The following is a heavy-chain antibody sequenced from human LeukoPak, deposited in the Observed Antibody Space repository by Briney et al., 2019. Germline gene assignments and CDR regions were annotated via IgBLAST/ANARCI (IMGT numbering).Heavy chain of an antibody. CDR1: GFTFSNYP. CDR2: IGTSGGST. CDR3: AKDRGF. Sequence: GGSLRLSCAASGFTFSNYPMIWVRQAPGKGLEWVSAIGTSGGSTYYADSVKGRFTISRDDSKNTLHLQTNSLRPEDTAVYYCAKDRGFWGQGTLVTVSS. J-gene: IGHJ4*02. V-gene: IGHV3-23*01. D-gene: IGHD6-25*01.